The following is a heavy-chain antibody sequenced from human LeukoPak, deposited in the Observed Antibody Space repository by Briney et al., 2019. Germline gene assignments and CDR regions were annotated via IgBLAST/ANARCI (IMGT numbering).Heavy chain of an antibody. D-gene: IGHD4-23*01. V-gene: IGHV4-38-2*02. CDR2: FFLKGST. Sequence: SETLSLTCTVSGYSITSAYYWGWIRQPPGKGLEWIGSFFLKGSTYYNPSLKSRVTISVDTSKNQFSLKLSSVTAADTAVYYCAKTYGGDYFDYWGQGTLVTVSS. CDR3: AKTYGGDYFDY. CDR1: GYSITSAYY. J-gene: IGHJ4*02.